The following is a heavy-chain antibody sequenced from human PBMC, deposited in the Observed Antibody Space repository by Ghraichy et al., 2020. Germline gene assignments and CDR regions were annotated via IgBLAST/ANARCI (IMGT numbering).Heavy chain of an antibody. CDR3: AGELGSFYFDY. Sequence: SETLSLTCAVSGGSISNNNWWSWVRQSPGKGLEWIGEISHGGATNYNPSLSSRVTISLDKSTNQFSLRLSSVTGADTAVYYCAGELGSFYFDYWGQGALVTVSS. CDR1: GGSISNNNW. D-gene: IGHD1-26*01. V-gene: IGHV4-4*02. CDR2: ISHGGAT. J-gene: IGHJ4*02.